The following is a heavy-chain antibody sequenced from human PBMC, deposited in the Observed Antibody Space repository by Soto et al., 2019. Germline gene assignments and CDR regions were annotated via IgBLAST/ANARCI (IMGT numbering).Heavy chain of an antibody. V-gene: IGHV3-30*18. CDR1: GFRFNTYG. D-gene: IGHD5-18*01. J-gene: IGHJ4*02. CDR2: ISYDGTSK. CDR3: AKDRFPGYPYAIDS. Sequence: PGGSLRLSCAASGFRFNTYGMHWVRQAPGKGLEWVAFISYDGTSKYTDSVKGRFIISRDDSKNTLYLQMNSLRADDTAFYYCAKDRFPGYPYAIDSWGQGTLVTVSS.